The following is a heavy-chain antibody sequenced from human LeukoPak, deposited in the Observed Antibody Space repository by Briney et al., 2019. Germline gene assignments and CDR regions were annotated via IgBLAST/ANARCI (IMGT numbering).Heavy chain of an antibody. D-gene: IGHD5-24*01. J-gene: IGHJ4*02. CDR1: GFTFSNAW. Sequence: GGSLRLSCAASGFTFSNAWMIWVRQAPGKGLEWVGRIKSKTDGGTTDYAAPVKDRFTISRDDSKNTLYLQMNSLKTEDTAVYYCTTGSRDGYNSDDYLYYWGQGTLVTVSS. CDR2: IKSKTDGGTT. CDR3: TTGSRDGYNSDDYLYY. V-gene: IGHV3-15*01.